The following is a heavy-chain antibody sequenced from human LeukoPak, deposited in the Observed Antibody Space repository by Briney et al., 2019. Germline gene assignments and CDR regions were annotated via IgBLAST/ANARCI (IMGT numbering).Heavy chain of an antibody. J-gene: IGHJ4*02. CDR2: IIQDGSEK. Sequence: GGSLRLSCAASGFTFSSFWMSWVRQAPGKGLEWVAKIIQDGSEKYYVDSVKGRFTISRDNAKNSLYLQMNSLRAEDTAVYYCARDVSGNYFDYWGQGTLVTVSS. CDR1: GFTFSSFW. CDR3: ARDVSGNYFDY. D-gene: IGHD1-26*01. V-gene: IGHV3-7*05.